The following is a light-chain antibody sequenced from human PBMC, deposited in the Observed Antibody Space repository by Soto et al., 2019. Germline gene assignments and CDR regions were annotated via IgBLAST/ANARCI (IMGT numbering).Light chain of an antibody. V-gene: IGKV3-15*01. J-gene: IGKJ1*01. CDR1: QSVSSN. CDR2: SAS. CDR3: QQYNNWPRT. Sequence: EIVMTQSPATLSVSPGERATLSCRASQSVSSNLAWYQQKPGQSPRLLIYSASTRATGIPARFSGSGSGTEFTLTISSPQSEDLAVYYCQQYNNWPRTFGQGINVDIK.